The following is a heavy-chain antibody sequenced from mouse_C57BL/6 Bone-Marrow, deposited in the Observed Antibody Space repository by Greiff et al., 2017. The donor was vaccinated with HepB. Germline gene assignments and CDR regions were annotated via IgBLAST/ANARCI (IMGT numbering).Heavy chain of an antibody. Sequence: QVQLQQSGAELVKPGASVKISCKASGYAFSSYWMNWVKQRPGKGLEWIGQIYPGDGDTNYNEKFKGKATLTADKSSSTAYMQLSSLTSEDSAVYFCARWDYYGSSYYAMDYWGQGTSVTVSS. CDR1: GYAFSSYW. D-gene: IGHD1-1*01. V-gene: IGHV1-80*01. J-gene: IGHJ4*01. CDR2: IYPGDGDT. CDR3: ARWDYYGSSYYAMDY.